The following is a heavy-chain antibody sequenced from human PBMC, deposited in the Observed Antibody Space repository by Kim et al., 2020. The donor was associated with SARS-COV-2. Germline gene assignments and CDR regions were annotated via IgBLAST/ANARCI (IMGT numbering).Heavy chain of an antibody. CDR3: ARERVVSLDYYYYGMDV. CDR2: VDPNGGST. V-gene: IGHV1-46*01. Sequence: ASVKVSCKASGYTFTNYYMHWVRQAPGQGLEWMGLVDPNGGSTSYAQKFQGRVTMTRDTSTSTAYMELSSLRSDDTAVYYCARERVVSLDYYYYGMDVWG. J-gene: IGHJ6*02. D-gene: IGHD2-15*01. CDR1: GYTFTNYY.